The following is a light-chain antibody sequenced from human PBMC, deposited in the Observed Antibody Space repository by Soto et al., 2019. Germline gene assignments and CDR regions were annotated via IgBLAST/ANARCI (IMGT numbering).Light chain of an antibody. CDR3: QQYNNWPPRT. V-gene: IGKV3-15*01. J-gene: IGKJ1*01. Sequence: EIVMTQSPATLSVSPGERATLSCRASQSVSSNLAWYQQEPGQAPRLLIYGASTRATGIPARFSGSGSGTEFTLTISRLQSEDFAVYYCQQYNNWPPRTFGQGTKV. CDR1: QSVSSN. CDR2: GAS.